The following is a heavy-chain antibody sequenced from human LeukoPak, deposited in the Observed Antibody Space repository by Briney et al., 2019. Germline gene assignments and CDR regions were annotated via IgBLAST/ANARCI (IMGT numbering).Heavy chain of an antibody. CDR2: IYYSRST. V-gene: IGHV4-59*01. J-gene: IGHJ4*02. Sequence: SETLSLTCTVSGGSISSYYWSWIRQPPGKGLEWIWYIYYSRSTNYNPSLKSRVTISVDTSKNQFSLKLSSVTAADTAVYYCAGGVVAALDFDYWGQGTLVTVSS. CDR3: AGGVVAALDFDY. CDR1: GGSISSYY. D-gene: IGHD2-15*01.